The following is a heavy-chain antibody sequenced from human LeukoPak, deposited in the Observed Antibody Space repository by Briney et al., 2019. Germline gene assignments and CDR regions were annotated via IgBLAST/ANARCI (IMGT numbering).Heavy chain of an antibody. CDR1: GGSISSSSYY. Sequence: SETLSLTCTVSGGSISSSSYYWGWIRQPPGKGLEWIGSIYYSGSTYYNPSLKSRVTISVDTSKNQFSLKLSSVTAADTAVYYCARGSSGYPFDYWGQGTLVTVSS. CDR3: ARGSSGYPFDY. J-gene: IGHJ4*02. D-gene: IGHD3-22*01. V-gene: IGHV4-39*07. CDR2: IYYSGST.